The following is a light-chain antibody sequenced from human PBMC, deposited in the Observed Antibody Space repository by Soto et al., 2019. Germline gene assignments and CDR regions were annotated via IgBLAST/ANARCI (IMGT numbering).Light chain of an antibody. CDR3: CSYAASSTYAV. Sequence: QSALTQPASVSGSPGQSITISCTGTSSDVGSYNLVSWYQQHPGKAPKLMIYEGSKRPSGVSNRFSGSKSGNTASLTISGLQAEDEADYYCCSYAASSTYAVFGGGTQLSAL. J-gene: IGLJ7*02. V-gene: IGLV2-23*01. CDR2: EGS. CDR1: SSDVGSYNL.